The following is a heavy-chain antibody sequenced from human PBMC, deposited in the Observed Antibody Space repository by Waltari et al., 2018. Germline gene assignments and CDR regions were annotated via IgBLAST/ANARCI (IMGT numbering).Heavy chain of an antibody. CDR1: GSSVGSNA. V-gene: IGHV3-23*01. CDR2: ISVSDDT. J-gene: IGHJ4*02. CDR3: AKPFYNWDDPLDS. D-gene: IGHD1-20*01. Sequence: EVQLLESGGDFVQPGGSLGLPCAIPGSSVGSNAITWVREAPGTGLWWVAAISVSDDTFYALSVNGRFSISRDTSRNTVYLHMNSLRAEDTAVYYCAKPFYNWDDPLDSWGQGTLVTVSS.